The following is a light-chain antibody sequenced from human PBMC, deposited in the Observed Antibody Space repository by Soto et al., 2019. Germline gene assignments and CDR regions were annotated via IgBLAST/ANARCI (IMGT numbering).Light chain of an antibody. V-gene: IGLV2-11*01. CDR2: AVS. J-gene: IGLJ1*01. CDR3: CSYVGGDTLV. CDR1: SSDVGGHNY. Sequence: QSVLTQPRSVSGSPGQTVTISCTGTSSDVGGHNYVSWYQQHPGEAPKLVLSAVSQRPSGVPDRLSGSRSGNTASLTISGLQPDDEGDYYCCSYVGGDTLVFGSGTKVTVL.